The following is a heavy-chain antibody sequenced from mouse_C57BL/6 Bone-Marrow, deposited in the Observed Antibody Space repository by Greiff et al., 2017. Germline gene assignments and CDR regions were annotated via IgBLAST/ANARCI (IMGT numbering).Heavy chain of an antibody. CDR3: ARGYGSSYGFAY. J-gene: IGHJ3*01. D-gene: IGHD1-1*01. CDR2: ISNLAYSI. CDR1: GFTFSDYG. V-gene: IGHV5-15*04. Sequence: VMLVESGGGLVQPGGSLKLSCAASGFTFSDYGMAWVRQAPRKGPEWVAFISNLAYSIYYADTVTGRFTISRENAKNTLYLEMSSLRSEDTAMYYCARGYGSSYGFAYWGQGTLVTVSA.